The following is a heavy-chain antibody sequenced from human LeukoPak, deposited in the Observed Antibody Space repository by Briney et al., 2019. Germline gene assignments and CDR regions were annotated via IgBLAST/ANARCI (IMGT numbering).Heavy chain of an antibody. Sequence: ASVKVSCKASGYTFTSYGISWVRQAPGQGLEWMGWISAYNGNTNYAQKLQGRVTMTTDTSTSTAYMELSSLRSEDTAVYYCATGTYYYGSGSFGWDYWGQGTLVTVSS. J-gene: IGHJ4*02. D-gene: IGHD3-10*01. CDR1: GYTFTSYG. CDR3: ATGTYYYGSGSFGWDY. V-gene: IGHV1-18*01. CDR2: ISAYNGNT.